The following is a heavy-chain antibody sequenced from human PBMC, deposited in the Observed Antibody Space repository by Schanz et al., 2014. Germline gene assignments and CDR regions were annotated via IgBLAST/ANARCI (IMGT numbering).Heavy chain of an antibody. V-gene: IGHV1-3*04. CDR1: GYTFSSHG. CDR2: INTANGNA. Sequence: QVQVVQSGAELKKPGASVKVSCKASGYTFSSHGIHWLRQAPGQSLEWMGWINTANGNAKYSANCQARVAVTRDTSATTAYMEMTNLRSEDTSVYYCARDLPYCDGGKCYSDGVDIWRRGTLVTSSS. D-gene: IGHD2-21*01. CDR3: ARDLPYCDGGKCYSDGVDI. J-gene: IGHJ3*02.